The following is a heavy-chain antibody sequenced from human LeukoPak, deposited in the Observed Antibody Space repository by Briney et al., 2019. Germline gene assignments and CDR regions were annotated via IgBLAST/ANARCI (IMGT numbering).Heavy chain of an antibody. V-gene: IGHV3-30-3*01. J-gene: IGHJ4*02. CDR1: GFTFSIYN. CDR2: ISYDGSNK. D-gene: IGHD6-19*01. CDR3: VRDSGWLTDFDY. Sequence: GGSLGLSCAASGFTFSIYNMNWVRQAPGKGLEWVAVISYDGSNKFYADSVKGQFTISRDNSKNTLYLQMNSLRAEDTAVYYCVRDSGWLTDFDYWGQGTGVPVSS.